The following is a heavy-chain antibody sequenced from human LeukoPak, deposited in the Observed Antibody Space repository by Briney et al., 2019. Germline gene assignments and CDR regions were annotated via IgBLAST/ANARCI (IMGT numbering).Heavy chain of an antibody. CDR1: GGSISNSTYY. CDR2: IYYSGST. J-gene: IGHJ5*02. D-gene: IGHD3-10*01. Sequence: SETLSLTCTVSGGSISNSTYYWAWIRQPPGKGLEWIGSIYYSGSTYYNPSLKSRVTISVDTSKYQFSLKLSSVTAADTAVYYCARGYATWFGELNWFDPWGQGTLVTVSS. CDR3: ARGYATWFGELNWFDP. V-gene: IGHV4-39*07.